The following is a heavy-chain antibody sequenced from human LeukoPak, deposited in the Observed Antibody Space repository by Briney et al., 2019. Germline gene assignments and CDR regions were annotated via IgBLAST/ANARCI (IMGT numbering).Heavy chain of an antibody. D-gene: IGHD2-15*01. CDR2: INSDGSST. CDR3: AREEVVGMDV. V-gene: IGHV3-74*01. CDR1: GFTFSNYW. Sequence: GGSLRLSCAASGFTFSNYWMHWVRQAPGKGLVWVSRINSDGSSTTHADSVKGRFTISRDNAKKTLYLQMNSLRAEDTAVYYCAREEVVGMDVWGQGTTVTVS. J-gene: IGHJ6*02.